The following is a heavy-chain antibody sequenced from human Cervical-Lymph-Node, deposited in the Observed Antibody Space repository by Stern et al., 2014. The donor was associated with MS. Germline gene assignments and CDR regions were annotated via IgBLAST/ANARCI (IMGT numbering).Heavy chain of an antibody. Sequence: VQLVQSGGGVVQPGRSLRLSCAAPGFTFSSYTMHWVRQAPGKGLEWVALISYDGSNKYCADSVKGRFTISRDNSKNTLDLQMNSLRAEATAVYYCASLPQYWGQGTLVTVSS. CDR1: GFTFSSYT. V-gene: IGHV3-30*01. J-gene: IGHJ4*02. CDR3: ASLPQY. CDR2: ISYDGSNK.